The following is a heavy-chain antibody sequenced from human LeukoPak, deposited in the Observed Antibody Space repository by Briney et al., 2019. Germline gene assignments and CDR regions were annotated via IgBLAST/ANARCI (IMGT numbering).Heavy chain of an antibody. V-gene: IGHV3-21*01. CDR3: ASSYCSGGSCYAFDY. CDR1: GFTFSNYS. J-gene: IGHJ4*02. CDR2: ISKSSSYI. Sequence: GGSLRLSCAASGFTFSNYSMNWVRQAPGKGLEWVSCISKSSSYIDYAGSVKGRFTISRDNAKNSLYLQMTSLRAEDTAVYYCASSYCSGGSCYAFDYWGQGTLVTVSS. D-gene: IGHD2-15*01.